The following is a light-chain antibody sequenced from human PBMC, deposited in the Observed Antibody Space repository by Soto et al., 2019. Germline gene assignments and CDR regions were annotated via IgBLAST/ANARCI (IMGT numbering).Light chain of an antibody. CDR2: GAS. J-gene: IGKJ3*01. V-gene: IGKV1-33*01. CDR3: QHYINLPPLP. Sequence: DIQMTQSPSSLSASVGARVSITCQATEDIRTSLSWFQHKPGRDPKLLIYGASYLETGLPSRFRGSGSGTDFTLTISSLQPEDIATYYCQHYINLPPLPFGRGTIVDIK. CDR1: EDIRTS.